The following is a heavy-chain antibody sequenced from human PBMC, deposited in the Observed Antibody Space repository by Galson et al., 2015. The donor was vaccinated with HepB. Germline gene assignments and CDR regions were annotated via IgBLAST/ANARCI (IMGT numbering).Heavy chain of an antibody. V-gene: IGHV3-74*01. Sequence: SLRLSCAASGFTFSSYWMHWVRQAPGKGLVWVSRINSDGSSTSYADSVKGRFTISRDNAKNTLYLQMNSLRAGDTAVYYCARDSGEGYDFWSGYSANLDYWGQGTLVTVSS. CDR1: GFTFSSYW. CDR3: ARDSGEGYDFWSGYSANLDY. J-gene: IGHJ4*02. CDR2: INSDGSST. D-gene: IGHD3-3*01.